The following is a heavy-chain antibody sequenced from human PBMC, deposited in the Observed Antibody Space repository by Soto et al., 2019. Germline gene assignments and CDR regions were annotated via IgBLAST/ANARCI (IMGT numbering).Heavy chain of an antibody. D-gene: IGHD6-6*01. CDR1: GFTFSNYR. CDR2: ISGSGKDT. CDR3: ARVHLVRTSSYYCGMDV. J-gene: IGHJ6*02. Sequence: RLCCAKSGFTFSNYRMNWIREAPGKGLEWVASISGSGKDTFYRDSVKGRFTISRDNAESSLVLQMNSLTVDDTAVYHCARVHLVRTSSYYCGMDVWGPGTTVTVSS. V-gene: IGHV3-21*06.